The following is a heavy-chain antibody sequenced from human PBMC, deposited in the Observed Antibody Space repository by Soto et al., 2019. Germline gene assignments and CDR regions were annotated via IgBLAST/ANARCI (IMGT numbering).Heavy chain of an antibody. J-gene: IGHJ6*02. D-gene: IGHD6-19*01. CDR1: GFTFSSYA. CDR2: ISGSGGST. V-gene: IGHV3-23*01. Sequence: PGGSLRLSCAASGFTFSSYAMSWVRQAPGKGLEWVSAISGSGGSTYYADSVKGRFTISRDNSKNALYLQMNSLRAEDTAVYYCAKCGSGWSLSRNYYYGMDVWGQGTTVTVSS. CDR3: AKCGSGWSLSRNYYYGMDV.